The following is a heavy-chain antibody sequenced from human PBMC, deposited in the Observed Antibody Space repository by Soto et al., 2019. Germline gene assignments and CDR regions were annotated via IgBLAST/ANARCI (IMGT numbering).Heavy chain of an antibody. V-gene: IGHV1-18*01. CDR1: GYTFTSYG. Sequence: QAQLVQSGAEVKKPGASVKVSCKSSGYTFTSYGINWVRQAPGQGLEWMGWISAYNGDTNYAQNXXGRFTMTTDTXXRXAXXELRSLRSDDTAVYYCARRPLRTFGGLIVHYGMDVWGQGTTVTVSS. J-gene: IGHJ6*02. CDR3: ARRPLRTFGGLIVHYGMDV. CDR2: ISAYNGDT. D-gene: IGHD3-16*02.